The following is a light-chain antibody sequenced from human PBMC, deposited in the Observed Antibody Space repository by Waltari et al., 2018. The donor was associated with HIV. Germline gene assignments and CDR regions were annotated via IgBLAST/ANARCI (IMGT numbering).Light chain of an antibody. J-gene: IGLJ2*01. V-gene: IGLV2-8*01. CDR2: EVN. CDR3: SSFAGSNTVV. Sequence: QSALTQPPSASGSLGQSVTISCSGTSDDIGGYNYVFWYQQYPAKAPKLLIYEVNKRPSGVPDRFSGSKSLNTASLTVSGLQAEDEAHYICSSFAGSNTVVFGGGTKLTVL. CDR1: SDDIGGYNY.